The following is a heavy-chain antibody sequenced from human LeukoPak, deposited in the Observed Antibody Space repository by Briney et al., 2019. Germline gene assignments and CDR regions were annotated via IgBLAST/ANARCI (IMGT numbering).Heavy chain of an antibody. CDR3: ARDAYEYSTVYYFDY. CDR2: ISSNGGST. D-gene: IGHD6-6*01. CDR1: GFTFSSYA. V-gene: IGHV3-64*01. J-gene: IGHJ4*02. Sequence: TGGSLRLSCAASGFTFSSYAMHWVRQAPGKGLEYVSAISSNGGSTYYANSVKGRFTISRDNSKNTLYLQMGSLRAEDMAVYYCARDAYEYSTVYYFDYWGQGTLVTVSS.